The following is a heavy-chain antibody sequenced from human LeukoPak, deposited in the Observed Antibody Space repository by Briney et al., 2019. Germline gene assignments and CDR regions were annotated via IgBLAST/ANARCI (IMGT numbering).Heavy chain of an antibody. J-gene: IGHJ4*02. CDR3: TRVGYIDEGIDY. V-gene: IGHV3-23*01. CDR1: GFTFSNNA. D-gene: IGHD5-24*01. CDR2: TSTSGGSA. Sequence: PGGSLRLSCAASGFTFSNNAMSWVRQAPGKGLEWVSATSTSGGSAYYADSVKGRFTISRDNSKNTLYLQMNSLRAEDTAIYYCTRVGYIDEGIDYWGQGTLVTVSS.